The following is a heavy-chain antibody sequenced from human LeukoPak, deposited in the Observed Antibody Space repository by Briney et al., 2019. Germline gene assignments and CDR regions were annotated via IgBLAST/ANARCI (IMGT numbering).Heavy chain of an antibody. CDR1: GGSITSYY. CDR3: ATDLAYRQWRYFDY. D-gene: IGHD6-19*01. V-gene: IGHV4-59*08. CDR2: IYYSGST. Sequence: PSETLSLTCTVSGGSITSYYWSWIRQPPGKGLEWIGYIYYSGSTNYNPSLKSRVTISVDTSKNQFSLKLSSVTAADTAVYYCATDLAYRQWRYFDYWGQGTLVTVSS. J-gene: IGHJ4*02.